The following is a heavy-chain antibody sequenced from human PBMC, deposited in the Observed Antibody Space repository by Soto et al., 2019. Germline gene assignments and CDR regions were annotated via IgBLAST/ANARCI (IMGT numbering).Heavy chain of an antibody. V-gene: IGHV1-46*01. D-gene: IGHD2-2*01. CDR1: GYTFTSYY. J-gene: IGHJ4*02. Sequence: ASVKVSCKASGYTFTSYYMHWVRQAPGQGLEWMGIINPSGGSTSYAQKLQGRVTMTTDTSTSIAYMELRSLRSEDTAVYYCAREKLITSSHPFDYWGQGTLVTVS. CDR2: INPSGGST. CDR3: AREKLITSSHPFDY.